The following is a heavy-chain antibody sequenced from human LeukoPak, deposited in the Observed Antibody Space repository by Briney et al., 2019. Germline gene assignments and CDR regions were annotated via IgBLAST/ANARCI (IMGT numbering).Heavy chain of an antibody. V-gene: IGHV1-18*01. D-gene: IGHD3-3*01. CDR3: ARANMVFGVDIEQNWFDL. CDR2: ISGYNGNT. J-gene: IGHJ5*02. CDR1: GDTFNRHG. Sequence: ASVKVSCKASGDTFNRHGINWVRQAPGQGLEWRGWISGYNGNTNYERKVQGRVTLTRDASTSTAYMELRNLRSDDTAVYFCARANMVFGVDIEQNWFDLWGQGTRVIVS.